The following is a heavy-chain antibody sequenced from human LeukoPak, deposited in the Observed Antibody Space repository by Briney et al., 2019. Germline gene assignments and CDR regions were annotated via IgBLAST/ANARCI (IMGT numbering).Heavy chain of an antibody. J-gene: IGHJ4*02. D-gene: IGHD4-17*01. CDR3: AIGWYTMTKGTTWSFDD. CDR1: GYTFTSYG. CDR2: ISAHNGST. V-gene: IGHV1-18*04. Sequence: AASVRVSCKASGYTFTSYGISWVRQAPGQGLEWMGWISAHNGSTYYAHIFQDRVTITTDKSKSTAYMELRNLKPDDTAVYYSAIGWYTMTKGTTWSFDDWGQGTPVTVSS.